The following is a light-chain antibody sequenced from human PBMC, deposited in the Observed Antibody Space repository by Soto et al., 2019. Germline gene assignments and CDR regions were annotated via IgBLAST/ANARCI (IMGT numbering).Light chain of an antibody. CDR1: SNDVGGYNY. Sequence: QSALTQPASVSGSPGQSITISCTGTSNDVGGYNYVSWYQQYPGKAPKLIIYDVTNRPSGVSTRFSGSKSGNRASLTISGLQAEDEADYYCSSYTTTTTSCVFGTWTKLTVL. CDR3: SSYTTTTTSCV. CDR2: DVT. J-gene: IGLJ1*01. V-gene: IGLV2-14*01.